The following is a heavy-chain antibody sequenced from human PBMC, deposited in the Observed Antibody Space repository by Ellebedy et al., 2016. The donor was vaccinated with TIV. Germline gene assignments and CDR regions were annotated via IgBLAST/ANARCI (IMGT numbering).Heavy chain of an antibody. D-gene: IGHD4-17*01. CDR2: ISYDGSNK. CDR1: GFTFSSYA. Sequence: GGSLRLSCAASGFTFSSYAMHWVRQAPGKGLEWVAVISYDGSNKYYADSVKGRFTISRDNSKNTLYLQMNSLRAEDTAVYYCARDPTAWTTAFDIWGQGTMVTVSS. V-gene: IGHV3-30-3*01. J-gene: IGHJ3*02. CDR3: ARDPTAWTTAFDI.